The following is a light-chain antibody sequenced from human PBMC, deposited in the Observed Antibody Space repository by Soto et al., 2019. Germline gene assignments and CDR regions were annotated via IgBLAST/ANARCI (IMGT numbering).Light chain of an antibody. Sequence: QSVLTQPASVSGSPGQSITISCTGTSSDVGSYNLVSWYQQHPGKAPKLMIYEVSKRPSGVSNRFSGSKSGNTASLTISGLQAEDEADYYCCSYAGSSTFPYVFGTGTKLTGL. J-gene: IGLJ1*01. CDR1: SSDVGSYNL. CDR2: EVS. V-gene: IGLV2-23*02. CDR3: CSYAGSSTFPYV.